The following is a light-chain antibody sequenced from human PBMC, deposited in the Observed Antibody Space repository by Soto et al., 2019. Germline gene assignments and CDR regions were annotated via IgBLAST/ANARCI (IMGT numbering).Light chain of an antibody. Sequence: DFVMTQSPDSLAVSLGERATINCKSSQSVLYSPNNNNYLSWYQQKPGQPPKLLIYWASTRESGVPDRFSGSGSGTDFPLTIGSLQAEDVAVYYCHQYINAPWTFGQGAKVEI. CDR2: WAS. V-gene: IGKV4-1*01. CDR3: HQYINAPWT. CDR1: QSVLYSPNNNNY. J-gene: IGKJ1*01.